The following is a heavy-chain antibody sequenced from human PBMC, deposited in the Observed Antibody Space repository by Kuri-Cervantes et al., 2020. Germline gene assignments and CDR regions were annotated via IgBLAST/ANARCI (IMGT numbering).Heavy chain of an antibody. V-gene: IGHV4-34*01. D-gene: IGHD6-13*01. CDR2: IYHSGST. CDR3: ARDTAAGPRTNNWFDP. CDR1: GGSFSGYY. J-gene: IGHJ5*02. Sequence: GSLRLSCAVYGGSFSGYYWSWIRQPPGKGLEWIGEIYHSGSTNYNPSLKSRVTISVDKSKNQFSLKLSSVTAADTAVYYCARDTAAGPRTNNWFDPWGQGTLVTVSS.